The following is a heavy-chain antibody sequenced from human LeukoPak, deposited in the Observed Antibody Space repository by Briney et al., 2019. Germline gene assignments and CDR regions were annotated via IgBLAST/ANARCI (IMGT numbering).Heavy chain of an antibody. CDR2: IGTDT. J-gene: IGHJ6*02. CDR3: ARDVAPLDWLDV. CDR1: GFTFSSYA. Sequence: GGSLRLSCAASGFTFSSYAMSWVRQAPGKRLEWVSSIGTDTHYADSVKGRFTVSRDNSKNTLYLQMNSLRAEDTAVYYCARDVAPLDWLDVWGQGTTVTVSS. V-gene: IGHV3-23*01. D-gene: IGHD3-9*01.